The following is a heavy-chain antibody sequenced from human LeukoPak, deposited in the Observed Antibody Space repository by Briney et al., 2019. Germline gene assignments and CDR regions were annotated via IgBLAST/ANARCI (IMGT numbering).Heavy chain of an antibody. D-gene: IGHD3-22*01. V-gene: IGHV3-43*02. CDR3: AKDTYYYDSSGPDI. CDR2: ISGDGGST. CDR1: GFTFDDYA. J-gene: IGHJ3*02. Sequence: GGSLRLSWAASGFTFDDYAMHWVRHAPGKGLEWVSLISGDGGSTYYADSVKGPFTISRDNSKNSLYLQMNSLRTEDTALYYCAKDTYYYDSSGPDIWGQGTMVTVSS.